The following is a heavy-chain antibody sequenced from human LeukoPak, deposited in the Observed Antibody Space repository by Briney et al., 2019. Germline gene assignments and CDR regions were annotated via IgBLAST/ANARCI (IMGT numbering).Heavy chain of an antibody. CDR3: ARDQGASGSDY. Sequence: GGSLRLSCAASGFSFSHYAIHWVRQAPGKGLEWVSVIYSGGSTYYADSVKGRFTISRDNSKNTLYLQMNSLRAEDTAVYYCARDQGASGSDYWGQGTLVTVSS. CDR2: IYSGGST. D-gene: IGHD3-10*01. J-gene: IGHJ4*02. CDR1: GFSFSHYA. V-gene: IGHV3-53*01.